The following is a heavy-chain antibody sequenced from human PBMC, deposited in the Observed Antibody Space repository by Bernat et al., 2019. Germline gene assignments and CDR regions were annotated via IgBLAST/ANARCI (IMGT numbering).Heavy chain of an antibody. CDR2: ISAYNGNT. CDR3: AGDRYGSGGSCDFRRAY. J-gene: IGHJ4*02. CDR1: GYTFTSYG. Sequence: QVQLVQSGAEVKKPGASVKVSCKASGYTFTSYGISWVRQAPGQGLEWMGWISAYNGNTNYAQKRQGRVSMTTDTATSTAEMELRSLRSDDTAVYYCAGDRYGSGGSCDFRRAYWGQGTLVTVSS. V-gene: IGHV1-18*01. D-gene: IGHD2-15*01.